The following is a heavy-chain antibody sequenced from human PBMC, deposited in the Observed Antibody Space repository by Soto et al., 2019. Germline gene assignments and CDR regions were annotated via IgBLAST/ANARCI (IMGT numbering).Heavy chain of an antibody. CDR2: ISAYNGNT. V-gene: IGHV1-18*01. CDR1: GYTFTSYG. J-gene: IGHJ6*02. D-gene: IGHD6-19*01. CDR3: AKGKIAVEGDYYYYGMDV. Sequence: GASVKVSCKASGYTFTSYGISWVRQAPGQRVEWMGWISAYNGNTNYAQKLQGRVTMTTDTSTSTAYMELRSLRSDDTAVYYCAKGKIAVEGDYYYYGMDVWGQGTTVTVSS.